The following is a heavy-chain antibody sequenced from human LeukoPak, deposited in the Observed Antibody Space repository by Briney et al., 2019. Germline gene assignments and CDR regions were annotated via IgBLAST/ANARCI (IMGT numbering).Heavy chain of an antibody. CDR1: GGSISSGSYD. V-gene: IGHV4-61*02. Sequence: SETLSLTCTVSGGSISSGSYDWGWIRQPGGKGLEWIGRIYTSGSTNYNPCGKSRFTISVDTSKNQFSLKLSSVTAADTAVYYCARSPSIAARSYYYYYYMDVWGKGTTVTVSS. CDR3: ARSPSIAARSYYYYYYMDV. J-gene: IGHJ6*03. D-gene: IGHD6-6*01. CDR2: IYTSGST.